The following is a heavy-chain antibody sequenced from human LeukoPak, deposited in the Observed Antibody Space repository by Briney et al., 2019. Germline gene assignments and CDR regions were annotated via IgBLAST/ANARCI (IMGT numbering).Heavy chain of an antibody. Sequence: KPSETLSLTCTVSGGSISSSSYYWTWIRQSPGKGLEWIGEINDSGSPLYSPSLRSRLTIPVDTSKNQFSMTLTSVTVADTAVYYCARGPHPHWPLGQFWGQGSRVTVSS. CDR3: ARGPHPHWPLGQF. CDR2: INDSGSP. CDR1: GGSISSSSYY. V-gene: IGHV4-39*02. J-gene: IGHJ4*02. D-gene: IGHD3-16*01.